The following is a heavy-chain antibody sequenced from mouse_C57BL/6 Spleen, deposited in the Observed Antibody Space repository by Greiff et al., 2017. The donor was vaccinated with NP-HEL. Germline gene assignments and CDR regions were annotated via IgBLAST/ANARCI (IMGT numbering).Heavy chain of an antibody. V-gene: IGHV1-64*01. J-gene: IGHJ3*01. CDR3: ARERSSGFAY. Sequence: QVQLQQPGAELVKPGASVKLSCKASGYTFTSYWMHWVKQRPGQGLEWIGMIHPNSGSTNYNEKFKSKATLTVDKSSRTAYMQLSSLTSEDSAVYYCARERSSGFAYWGQGTLVTVSA. CDR2: IHPNSGST. CDR1: GYTFTSYW. D-gene: IGHD3-2*02.